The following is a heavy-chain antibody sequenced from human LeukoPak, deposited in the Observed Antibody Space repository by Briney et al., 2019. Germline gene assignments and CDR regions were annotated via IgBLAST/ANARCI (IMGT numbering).Heavy chain of an antibody. CDR2: IRRKTDGETT. V-gene: IGHV3-15*01. CDR1: GFTFSNVW. Sequence: GGSLRLSCAASGFTFSNVWMSWVRQVPGKGLEWVGRIRRKTDGETTDHAAPVKGRFTISRDDSKNTLYLQMNSLKTEDTAVYYCVTDLVIKGYFDYWGQGAPVTFSS. J-gene: IGHJ4*02. CDR3: VTDLVIKGYFDY. D-gene: IGHD2-21*01.